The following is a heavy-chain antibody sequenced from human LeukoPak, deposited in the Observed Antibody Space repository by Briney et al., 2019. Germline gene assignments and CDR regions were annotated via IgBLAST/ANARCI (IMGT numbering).Heavy chain of an antibody. D-gene: IGHD1-26*01. CDR1: GGTFSSYT. J-gene: IGHJ3*02. CDR2: IIPILGIA. Sequence: SVKVSCKASGGTFSSYTISWVRQAPGQGLEWMGRIIPILGIANYAQKFQGRVTITSDKSTSTAYMELSSLRSEDTAVYYCARTSPIVGATGGAFDIWGQGTMVTVSS. V-gene: IGHV1-69*02. CDR3: ARTSPIVGATGGAFDI.